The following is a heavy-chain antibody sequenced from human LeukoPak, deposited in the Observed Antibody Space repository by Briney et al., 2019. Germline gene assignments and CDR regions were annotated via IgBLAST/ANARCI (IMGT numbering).Heavy chain of an antibody. J-gene: IGHJ5*02. D-gene: IGHD6-19*01. CDR2: VYESGRV. CDR1: GGSVTNRRYF. CDR3: SRLKGSVAGES. V-gene: IGHV4-39*01. Sequence: KPSETLSLTCSVSGGSVTNRRYFWGWARQPPGKGLEWSGSVYESGRVSYNASLKSRVTISVDTSKNQFFLKLTSVTATDTAVYYCSRLKGSVAGESWGQGTLVTVSS.